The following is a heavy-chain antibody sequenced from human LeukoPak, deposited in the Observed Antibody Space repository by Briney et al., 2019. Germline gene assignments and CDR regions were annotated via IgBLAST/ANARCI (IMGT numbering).Heavy chain of an antibody. CDR1: GAPLRSHY. CDR3: ARDKGGVGGIDY. D-gene: IGHD1-26*01. V-gene: IGHV4-59*11. J-gene: IGHJ4*02. Sequence: SETLSLTCSVSGAPLRSHYWTWIRQFPGKGLEWIGHIYFSETTKYNPSLKSRASISADISKDQFSLNLRSVTAADTAVYYCARDKGGVGGIDYWGQGTLVTVSS. CDR2: IYFSETT.